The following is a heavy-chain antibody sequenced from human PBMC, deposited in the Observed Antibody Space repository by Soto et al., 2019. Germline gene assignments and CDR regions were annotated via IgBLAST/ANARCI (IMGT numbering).Heavy chain of an antibody. CDR1: GFTFGTTD. CDR3: VKNTGWFNT. Sequence: QLLQSGGGLVQPGGSLTLSCAASGFTFGTTDMSWVRQAPGEGLEWVSTIDGSGGITYYAYSVKGRFTISRDNSMNTGYLQMNSRRGDNTALYYCVKNTGWFNTWGQGARVTGSS. J-gene: IGHJ5*02. V-gene: IGHV3-23*01. CDR2: IDGSGGIT. D-gene: IGHD4-17*01.